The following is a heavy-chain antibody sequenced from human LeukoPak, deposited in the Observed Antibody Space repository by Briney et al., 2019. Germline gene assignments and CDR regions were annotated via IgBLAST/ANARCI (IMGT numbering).Heavy chain of an antibody. CDR2: IKAKAHGGTT. V-gene: IGHV3-15*01. Sequence: PGGSLRLSCAASGFTFSDFWMHWVRQAPGKGLEWVGRIKAKAHGGTTDYAAPVKGRFTISRDDSKNTLYLQMDSLKIEDTAVYYCTTDGVGIEGATFDYWGQGTLVTVSS. D-gene: IGHD1-26*01. CDR1: GFTFSDFW. CDR3: TTDGVGIEGATFDY. J-gene: IGHJ4*02.